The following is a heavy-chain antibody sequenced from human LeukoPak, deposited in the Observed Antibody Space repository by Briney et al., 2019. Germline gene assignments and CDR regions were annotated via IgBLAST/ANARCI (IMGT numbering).Heavy chain of an antibody. Sequence: PGGSLRLSCAASGFTFSGSAMHWVRQASGKGLEWLGRIRSKADNYATVYAASVEGRFTISRDDSKNTAYLQMNSLKTEDTAVCYCTRWGVSTIDSWGQGTLVTVSS. D-gene: IGHD3-10*01. CDR1: GFTFSGSA. CDR3: TRWGVSTIDS. V-gene: IGHV3-73*01. J-gene: IGHJ4*02. CDR2: IRSKADNYAT.